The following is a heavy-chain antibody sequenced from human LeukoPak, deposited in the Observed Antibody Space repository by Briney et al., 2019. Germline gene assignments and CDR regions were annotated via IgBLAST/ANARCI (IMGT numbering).Heavy chain of an antibody. D-gene: IGHD1-26*01. V-gene: IGHV1-8*01. Sequence: GASVKVSCKASGYTFTSYDINWVRQATGQGLEWMGWMNPNSGNTGYAQKFQGRVTMTRNTSISTAYMELSSLRSEDTAVYYCAAVVGALDAFDIWGQGTMVTVSS. CDR2: MNPNSGNT. J-gene: IGHJ3*02. CDR3: AAVVGALDAFDI. CDR1: GYTFTSYD.